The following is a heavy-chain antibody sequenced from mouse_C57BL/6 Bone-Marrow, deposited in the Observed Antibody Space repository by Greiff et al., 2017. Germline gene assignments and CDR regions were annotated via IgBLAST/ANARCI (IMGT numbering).Heavy chain of an antibody. CDR1: GYTFTSYG. CDR3: ARRSLWAGFAY. V-gene: IGHV1-81*01. Sequence: QVQLQQSGAELARPGASVKLSCKASGYTFTSYGISWVKQRTGQGLEWIGEIYPRSGNTYYNEKFKGKATLTADKSSSTAYMELRSLTSEDSAVXFCARRSLWAGFAYWGQGTLVTVSA. D-gene: IGHD6-1*01. J-gene: IGHJ3*01. CDR2: IYPRSGNT.